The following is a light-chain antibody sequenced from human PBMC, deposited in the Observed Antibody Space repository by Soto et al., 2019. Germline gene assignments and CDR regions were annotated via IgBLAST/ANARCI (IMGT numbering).Light chain of an antibody. V-gene: IGLV2-14*01. CDR3: SSYTSSSTYV. CDR1: SSDVGGYNY. J-gene: IGLJ1*01. Sequence: ALTQPASVSGSPGQSIAISCTGTSSDVGGYNYVSWYQQHPGKAPKLMIYEVSNRPSGVSNRFSGSKSGNTASLTISGLQAEDEADYYCSSYTSSSTYVFGTGTKVTVL. CDR2: EVS.